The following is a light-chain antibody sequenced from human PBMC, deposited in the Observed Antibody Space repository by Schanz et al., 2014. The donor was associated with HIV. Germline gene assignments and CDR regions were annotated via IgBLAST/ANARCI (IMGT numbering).Light chain of an antibody. CDR2: DVS. J-gene: IGLJ2*01. V-gene: IGLV2-14*03. CDR1: SSDVGGYNY. Sequence: QSALTQPASVSGSPGQPITISCTGTSSDVGGYNYVSWYQQHPGKAPKLMIYDVSNRPSGVSNRFSGSKSGNTASLTISGLQAEDEAGYYCSSYTSSSTVLFGGGTKLTVL. CDR3: SSYTSSSTVL.